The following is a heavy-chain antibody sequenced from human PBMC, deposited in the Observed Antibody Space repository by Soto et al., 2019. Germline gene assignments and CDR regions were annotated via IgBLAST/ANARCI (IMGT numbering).Heavy chain of an antibody. CDR3: ARRGSGSYYDY. CDR1: GFTFSSYA. D-gene: IGHD1-26*01. CDR2: ISGSGDST. Sequence: GGSLRLSCAASGFTFSSYAMRWVRQAPGKGLEWVSAISGSGDSTYYADSVKGRFTISRDNSKNTVYLQMNSLRGEDTAVYYCARRGSGSYYDYWGRGTLVTVSA. V-gene: IGHV3-23*01. J-gene: IGHJ4*02.